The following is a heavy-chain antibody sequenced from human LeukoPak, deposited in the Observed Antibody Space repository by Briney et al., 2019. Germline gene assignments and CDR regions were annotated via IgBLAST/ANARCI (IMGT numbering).Heavy chain of an antibody. V-gene: IGHV3-33*06. J-gene: IGHJ4*02. Sequence: GGSLRLSCAASGFTFSNYGMHWVRQAPGKGLEGVAVIWYDGSNKYYADSVKGRFTISRDNSKNTLYLQMNSLRAEDTAVYYCAKAGETNWWKSDYWGQGTLVTVSS. CDR2: IWYDGSNK. CDR3: AKAGETNWWKSDY. CDR1: GFTFSNYG. D-gene: IGHD2-8*02.